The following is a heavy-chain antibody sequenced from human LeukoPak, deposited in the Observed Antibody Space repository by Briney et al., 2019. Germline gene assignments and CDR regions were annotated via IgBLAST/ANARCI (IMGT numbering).Heavy chain of an antibody. CDR2: ISSSSSYI. V-gene: IGHV3-21*01. J-gene: IGHJ4*02. CDR3: AGGVDFDY. Sequence: PGGSLRLSCAASGFTFSSNTMNWVRQAPEKGLEWVSSISSSSSYIYYADSMKGRFTISRDNAKNSLYLQMNSLRAEDTAVYYCAGGVDFDYWGQGTLVTVSS. CDR1: GFTFSSNT.